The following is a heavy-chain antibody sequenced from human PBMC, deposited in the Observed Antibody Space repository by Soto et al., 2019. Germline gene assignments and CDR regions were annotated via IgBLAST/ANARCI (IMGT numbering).Heavy chain of an antibody. J-gene: IGHJ4*02. CDR3: ASGASRWYPYYFDS. V-gene: IGHV1-69*01. CDR2: IIPYYNTL. CDR1: EGTFNSYA. Sequence: QAQVVQSGAEVRKPGSSVKLSCKASEGTFNSYAIAWVRQAPGQGLEWMGGIIPYYNTLNYAQKFQKRVTITADDTTNTVYMELSRLRSDDTAVYFCASGASRWYPYYFDSWAQGTLVTVSP. D-gene: IGHD6-13*01.